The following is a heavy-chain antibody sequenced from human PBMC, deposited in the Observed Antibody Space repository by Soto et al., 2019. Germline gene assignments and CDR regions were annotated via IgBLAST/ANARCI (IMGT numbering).Heavy chain of an antibody. CDR2: FYYSGST. Sequence: SEPLSLTSTVAGGSISSSRYYWGWIHKPPGKGLEWIGSFYYSGSTYYNPSLKSRVTISVDTSKNQFSLKLSSVTAADTAVYYCARQGNYGSGSYHFDYWGQGTLVTVSS. D-gene: IGHD3-10*01. CDR1: GGSISSSRYY. J-gene: IGHJ4*02. V-gene: IGHV4-39*01. CDR3: ARQGNYGSGSYHFDY.